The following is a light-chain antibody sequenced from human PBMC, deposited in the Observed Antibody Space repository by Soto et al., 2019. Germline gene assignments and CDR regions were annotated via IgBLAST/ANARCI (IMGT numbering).Light chain of an antibody. CDR2: EVR. V-gene: IGLV2-14*01. CDR3: SSYRSSTTFV. CDR1: SSDVGAYNF. Sequence: QSALTQPASVSGSPGQSITISCTGTSSDVGAYNFVSWYQQYPGKAPKVIIFEVRKRPSGVSNRFSGSKSGDTASLTISGLQAEDGADYYCSSYRSSTTFVFGTGTKVTVL. J-gene: IGLJ1*01.